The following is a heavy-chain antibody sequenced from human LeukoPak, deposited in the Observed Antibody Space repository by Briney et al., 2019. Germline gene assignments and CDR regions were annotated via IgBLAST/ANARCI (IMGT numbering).Heavy chain of an antibody. CDR2: ISFDGSNK. D-gene: IGHD3-10*01. CDR1: RFSFSSYG. J-gene: IGHJ4*02. Sequence: PGTSLRLSCAASRFSFSSYGMHWVRQAPGKGLEWVAVISFDGSNKDYAGSVKGRFTIFRDNSENTLYLQMNSLKTDDTAVYYCAKDQNEGYGYYGSGSTDYWGQGTLVTVSS. CDR3: AKDQNEGYGYYGSGSTDY. V-gene: IGHV3-30*18.